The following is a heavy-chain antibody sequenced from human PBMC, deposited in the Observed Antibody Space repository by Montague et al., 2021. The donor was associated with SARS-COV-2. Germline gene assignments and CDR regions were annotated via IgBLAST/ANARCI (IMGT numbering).Heavy chain of an antibody. V-gene: IGHV4-38-2*02. Sequence: SETLSLTCTVCGYTNTQADFGGWIRQPPATGREWFRDIWHSGGMSYNLSLKSRVTVSVDTSSNQFSLKRTSVTAADTAVYYCARTSRYCTPTNCYFPNAMDYWGQGTLVTVSS. CDR2: IWHSGGM. D-gene: IGHD2-8*01. J-gene: IGHJ4*03. CDR1: GYTNTQADF. CDR3: ARTSRYCTPTNCYFPNAMDY.